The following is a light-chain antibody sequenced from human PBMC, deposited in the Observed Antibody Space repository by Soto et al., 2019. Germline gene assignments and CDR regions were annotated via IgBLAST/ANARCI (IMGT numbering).Light chain of an antibody. J-gene: IGKJ4*01. V-gene: IGKV3-15*01. CDR3: QQYNDWPPA. CDR1: QSVSSE. Sequence: ETVMTQSPATLSLSPGERATLSCRASQSVSSELVWYQQKPGQAPRFLIYGASTRATGIPARFRGSGSGTEFTLTIDSLQSEDFEVYYCQQYNDWPPAFGGGTQV. CDR2: GAS.